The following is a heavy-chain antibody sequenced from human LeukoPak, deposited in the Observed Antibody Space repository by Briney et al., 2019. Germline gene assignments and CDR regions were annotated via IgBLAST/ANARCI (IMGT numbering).Heavy chain of an antibody. J-gene: IGHJ4*02. V-gene: IGHV3-30*18. D-gene: IGHD3-10*01. CDR3: AKGDPMVRGVLDY. CDR1: GFTFSSYE. Sequence: GGSLRLSCAASGFTFSSYEMNWVRQAPGKGLEWVAVISYDGSNKYYADSVKGRFTISRDNSKNTLYLQMSSLRAEDTAVYYCAKGDPMVRGVLDYWGQGTLVTVSS. CDR2: ISYDGSNK.